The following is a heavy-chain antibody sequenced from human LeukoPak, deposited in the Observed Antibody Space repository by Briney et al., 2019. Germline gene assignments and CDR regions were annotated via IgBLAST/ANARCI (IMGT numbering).Heavy chain of an antibody. V-gene: IGHV4-31*03. CDR3: ARVRGILTGYYPHFFDY. J-gene: IGHJ4*02. CDR2: IYYSGST. Sequence: SETLSLTCTVSGGSISSGGYYWSWIRQHPGKGLEWIGYIYYSGSTYYNPSLKSRVTISVDTSKNQFSLKLSSVTAADTAVYYCARVRGILTGYYPHFFDYWGQGTLVTVSS. CDR1: GGSISSGGYY. D-gene: IGHD3-9*01.